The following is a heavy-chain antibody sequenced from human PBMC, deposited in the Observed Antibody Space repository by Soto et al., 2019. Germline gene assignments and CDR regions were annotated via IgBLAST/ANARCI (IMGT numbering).Heavy chain of an antibody. CDR1: GGSISSGGYY. CDR3: ARDSGRASTMIVVGDAAFDI. J-gene: IGHJ3*02. D-gene: IGHD3-22*01. Sequence: QVQLQESGPGLVKPSQTLSLTCTVSGGSISSGGYYWSWIRQHPGKGLEWIGYIYYSGSTYYNPSLKSRVTISVDTSKNQFSLKLSSVTAADTAVYYCARDSGRASTMIVVGDAAFDIWGQGTMVTVSS. V-gene: IGHV4-31*03. CDR2: IYYSGST.